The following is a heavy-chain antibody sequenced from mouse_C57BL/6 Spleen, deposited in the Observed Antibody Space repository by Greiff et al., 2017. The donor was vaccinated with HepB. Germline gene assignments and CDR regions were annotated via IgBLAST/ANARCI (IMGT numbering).Heavy chain of an antibody. V-gene: IGHV14-4*01. CDR3: TTSRITTVVPFDY. CDR2: IDPENGDT. CDR1: GFNIKDDY. J-gene: IGHJ2*01. Sequence: VQLKESGAELVRPGASVKLSCTASGFNIKDDYMHWVKQRPEQGLEWIGWIDPENGDTEYASKFQGKATITADTSSNTAYLQLSSLTSEDTAVYYCTTSRITTVVPFDYWGQGTTLTVSS. D-gene: IGHD1-1*01.